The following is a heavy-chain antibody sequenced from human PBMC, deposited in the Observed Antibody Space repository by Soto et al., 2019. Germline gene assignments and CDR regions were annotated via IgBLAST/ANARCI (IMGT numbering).Heavy chain of an antibody. CDR3: ATGGYSSGWYGVFDY. D-gene: IGHD6-19*01. CDR1: GFTFSSYG. V-gene: IGHV3-33*01. J-gene: IGHJ4*02. Sequence: GGSLRLSCAASGFTFSSYGMHWVRQAPGKGLEWVAVIWYDGSNKYYADSVKGRFTISRDNSKNTLYLQMNSLRAEDTAVYYCATGGYSSGWYGVFDYWGQGTLVTVSS. CDR2: IWYDGSNK.